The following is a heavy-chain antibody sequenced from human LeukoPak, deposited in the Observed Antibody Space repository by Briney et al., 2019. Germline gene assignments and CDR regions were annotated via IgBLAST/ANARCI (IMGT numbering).Heavy chain of an antibody. CDR3: ARAGGYCSSTSCYPWYYYYYMDV. V-gene: IGHV3-21*01. CDR2: ISSSSSYI. CDR1: GFTFSSYS. D-gene: IGHD2-2*01. J-gene: IGHJ6*03. Sequence: GGSLRLSCAASGFTFSSYSMNWDRQAPGKGLEWVSSISSSSSYIYYADSVKGRFTISRDNAKNSLYLQMNSLRAEDTAVYYCARAGGYCSSTSCYPWYYYYYMDVWGKGTTVTVSS.